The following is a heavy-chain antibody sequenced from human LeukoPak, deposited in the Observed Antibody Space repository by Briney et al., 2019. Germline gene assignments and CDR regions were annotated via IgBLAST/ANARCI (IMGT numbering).Heavy chain of an antibody. CDR2: INHSGST. D-gene: IGHD6-13*01. CDR1: GGSFSGYY. V-gene: IGHV4-34*01. J-gene: IGHJ6*03. Sequence: SETLSLTCAVYGGSFSGYYWSWIRQPPGKGLEWIGEINHSGSTNYNPSLKSRVTISVDTSKNQFSLKLSSVTAADTAVYYCARGGKAAAGNFHYYYFMDVWGKGTTVTVSS. CDR3: ARGGKAAAGNFHYYYFMDV.